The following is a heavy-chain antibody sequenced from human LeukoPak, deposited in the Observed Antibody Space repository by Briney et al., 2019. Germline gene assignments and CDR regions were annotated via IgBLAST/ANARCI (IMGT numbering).Heavy chain of an antibody. CDR1: GGSISSGGYS. CDR3: ARSYYYDSSGLVGFNWFDP. D-gene: IGHD3-22*01. J-gene: IGHJ5*02. Sequence: SETLSLTCTVSGGSISSGGYSWSWIRQPPGKGPEWIGYIYHSGSTYYNPSLKSRVTISVDRSKNQFSLKLSSVTAADTAVYYCARSYYYDSSGLVGFNWFDPWGQGTLVTVSS. CDR2: IYHSGST. V-gene: IGHV4-30-2*01.